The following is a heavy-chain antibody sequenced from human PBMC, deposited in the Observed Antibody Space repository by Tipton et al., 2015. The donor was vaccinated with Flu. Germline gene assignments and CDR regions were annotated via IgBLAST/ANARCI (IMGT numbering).Heavy chain of an antibody. D-gene: IGHD1-26*01. CDR3: ARHSSSARGWFDP. CDR1: GGSFSDYY. CDR2: INHSGST. V-gene: IGHV4-34*01. Sequence: TLSLTCAVYGGSFSDYYWSWIRQPPGKGLEWIGEINHSGSTNYDPSLKSRVTISVDTSKNQFSLKVSSVTAADTAVYYCARHSSSARGWFDPWGQGTLVTVSS. J-gene: IGHJ5*02.